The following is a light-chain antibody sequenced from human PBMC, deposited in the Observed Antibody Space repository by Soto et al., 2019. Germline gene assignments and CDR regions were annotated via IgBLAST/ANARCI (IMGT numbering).Light chain of an antibody. CDR1: QSVGND. Sequence: EIVVTQSPATLSVSPGERATISCRASQSVGNDFAWYQQKPGQAPRVLIFATSTRATGVPARFSGSVSGTEFTLTISSLQSEDFAVYYCQQYGDWPLTFGGGAKVEIE. CDR3: QQYGDWPLT. J-gene: IGKJ4*02. V-gene: IGKV3-15*01. CDR2: ATS.